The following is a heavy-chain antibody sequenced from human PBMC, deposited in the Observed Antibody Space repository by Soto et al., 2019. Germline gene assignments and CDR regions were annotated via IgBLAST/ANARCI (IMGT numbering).Heavy chain of an antibody. CDR1: GFTFSLYN. V-gene: IGHV3-48*01. CDR3: ARDQMASWYTRYFES. D-gene: IGHD6-13*01. CDR2: VSSSSSII. J-gene: IGHJ4*02. Sequence: GGSLRLSCAASGFTFSLYNMNWVRQAPGKGLEWVAYVSSSSSIIYYADSVKGRFTISRDDAKNSLYLQMNSLGAEDTAVYFCARDQMASWYTRYFESWCLGTLVTVSS.